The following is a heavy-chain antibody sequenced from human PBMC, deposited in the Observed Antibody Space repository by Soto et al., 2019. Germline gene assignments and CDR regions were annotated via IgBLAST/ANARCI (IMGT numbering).Heavy chain of an antibody. D-gene: IGHD3-16*01. CDR1: GGTFSSYT. CDR3: AREGDHDYSDY. J-gene: IGHJ4*02. Sequence: QVQLVQSGAEVKKPGSSVKVSCKASGGTFSSYTISWVRQAPGQGLEWMGRIIPILGIANYAQKLQGRVTITADKSTSTAYMELSSLRSEDTAVYYCAREGDHDYSDYWGQGTLVTVSS. V-gene: IGHV1-69*08. CDR2: IIPILGIA.